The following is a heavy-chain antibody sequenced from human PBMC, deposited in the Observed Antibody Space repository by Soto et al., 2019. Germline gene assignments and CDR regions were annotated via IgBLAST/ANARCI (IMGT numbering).Heavy chain of an antibody. Sequence: PGGSLRLSCAASGFTFSSYGMHWVRQAPGKGLEWVAVISYDGSNKYYADSVKGRFTISRDNSKNTLYLQMNSLRAEDTAVYYCAKEARPHYYYYYYMDVWGKGTTVTVSS. CDR3: AKEARPHYYYYYYMDV. D-gene: IGHD6-6*01. J-gene: IGHJ6*03. CDR1: GFTFSSYG. CDR2: ISYDGSNK. V-gene: IGHV3-30*18.